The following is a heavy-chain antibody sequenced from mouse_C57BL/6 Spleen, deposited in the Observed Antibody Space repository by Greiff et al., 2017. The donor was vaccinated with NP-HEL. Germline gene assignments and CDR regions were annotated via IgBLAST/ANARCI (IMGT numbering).Heavy chain of an antibody. CDR1: GYTFTSYW. D-gene: IGHD2-4*01. Sequence: QVQLQQPGAELVKPGASVKLSCKASGYTFTSYWMHWVKQRPGQGLEWIGMIHPNSGSTNYNEKFKSKATLTVDKSSSTAYMQLSSLTSEDSAVYDCARGDYDVGAMDYWGQGTSVTVSS. CDR3: ARGDYDVGAMDY. CDR2: IHPNSGST. V-gene: IGHV1-64*01. J-gene: IGHJ4*01.